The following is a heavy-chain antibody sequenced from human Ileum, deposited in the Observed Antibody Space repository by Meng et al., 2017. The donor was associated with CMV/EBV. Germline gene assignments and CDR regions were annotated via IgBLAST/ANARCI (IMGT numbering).Heavy chain of an antibody. CDR3: ATEYSASPGWFDP. V-gene: IGHV4-30-4*08. Sequence: QVRLEGSAPGPVKPYHTLSLICTVSGDSISSGDFYWTWIRQSPGKGPEWIGYIYYSGSTYYNPSLKSRLTIALDTSKNQFSLRLTSVTDADTGVYYCATEYSASPGWFDPWGQGILVTVSS. CDR1: GDSISSGDFY. D-gene: IGHD5-12*01. J-gene: IGHJ5*02. CDR2: IYYSGST.